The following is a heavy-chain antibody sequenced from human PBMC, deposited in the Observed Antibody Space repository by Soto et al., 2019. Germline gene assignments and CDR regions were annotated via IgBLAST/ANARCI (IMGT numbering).Heavy chain of an antibody. J-gene: IGHJ4*02. D-gene: IGHD1-26*01. CDR3: ARGGGQWELPRGY. Sequence: QVQLVQSGAEVKKPGASVKVSCKASGYTFTSYAMHWVRQAPGQRLEWMGWINAGNGNTKYSQKFQGRVTITRDTSASTADMELSSLRAEDTAVYYCARGGGQWELPRGYWGQGTLVTVSS. CDR2: INAGNGNT. CDR1: GYTFTSYA. V-gene: IGHV1-3*01.